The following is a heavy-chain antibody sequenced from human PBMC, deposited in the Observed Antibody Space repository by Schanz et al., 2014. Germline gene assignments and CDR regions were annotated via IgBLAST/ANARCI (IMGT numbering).Heavy chain of an antibody. J-gene: IGHJ3*02. CDR2: ISGGGGTT. D-gene: IGHD3-10*01. Sequence: EVQLVESGGGLVQPGGSLRLSCAASGFTLSNYAMSWVRQAPGKGLEWVSAISGGGGTTYYADSVKGRFTISRDNAKNSLYLQMTSLRAEDTAVYYCAKGRFGELSAFDIWGQGTMVTVSS. V-gene: IGHV3-23*04. CDR1: GFTLSNYA. CDR3: AKGRFGELSAFDI.